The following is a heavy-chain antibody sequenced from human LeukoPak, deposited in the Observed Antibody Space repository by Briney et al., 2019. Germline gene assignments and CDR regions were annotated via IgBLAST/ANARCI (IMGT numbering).Heavy chain of an antibody. D-gene: IGHD3-10*01. CDR1: GDSTNAYY. CDR2: IYYTGGT. J-gene: IGHJ4*02. V-gene: IGHV4-59*01. CDR3: AGVRDGPRGTHFDF. Sequence: SETLSLTCTVSGDSTNAYYWGWIRQSPGKGLQYIGYIYYTGGTHYSPSLHSRVTMSIDTSKNQFSLKLHSVTAADTAMYYCAGVRDGPRGTHFDFWGQGTLVTVSS.